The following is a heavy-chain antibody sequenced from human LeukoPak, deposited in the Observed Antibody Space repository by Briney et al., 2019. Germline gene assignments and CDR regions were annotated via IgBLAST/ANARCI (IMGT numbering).Heavy chain of an antibody. Sequence: GGSLRLSCAASGFTFRSYSMNWVRQAPGKGLEWVSAIDPSSTYIYYADSVKGRFTISRDNAKNSLYLQMNSLRAEDTAVYYCARDSYYGSGSSPPDAFDIWGQGTMVTVSS. J-gene: IGHJ3*02. CDR2: IDPSSTYI. CDR1: GFTFRSYS. D-gene: IGHD3-10*01. CDR3: ARDSYYGSGSSPPDAFDI. V-gene: IGHV3-21*04.